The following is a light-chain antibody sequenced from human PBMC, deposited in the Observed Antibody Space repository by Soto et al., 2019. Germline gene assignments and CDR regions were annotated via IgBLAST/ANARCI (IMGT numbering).Light chain of an antibody. V-gene: IGKV2-28*01. CDR2: LGS. J-gene: IGKJ1*01. Sequence: DIVMTQSPLSLPVTPGEPASISCRSSQSLMHSNGYKYLDWYLQKPGQSTQLLIYLGSNRASRGPDRFSGSGSGTDFTLKISRVEAEDVGVYYCMQALQTRWTFGQGTKVDIK. CDR1: QSLMHSNGYKY. CDR3: MQALQTRWT.